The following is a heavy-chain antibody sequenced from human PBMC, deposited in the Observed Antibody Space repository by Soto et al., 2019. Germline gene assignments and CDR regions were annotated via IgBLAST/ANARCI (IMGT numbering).Heavy chain of an antibody. CDR2: IYYSGST. CDR1: GGSISSGGYY. Sequence: PSETLSLTCTVSGGSISSGGYYWSWIRQHPGKGLEWIGYIYYSGSTYYNPSLKSRVTISVDTSKNQFSLKLSSVTAADTAVYYCARVVVVAAVTNWFDPWGQGTLVTVSS. J-gene: IGHJ5*02. V-gene: IGHV4-31*03. D-gene: IGHD2-15*01. CDR3: ARVVVVAAVTNWFDP.